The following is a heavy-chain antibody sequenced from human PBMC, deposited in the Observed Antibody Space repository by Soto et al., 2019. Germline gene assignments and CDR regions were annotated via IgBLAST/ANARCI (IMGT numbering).Heavy chain of an antibody. D-gene: IGHD3-3*01. V-gene: IGHV3-23*04. Sequence: EVQLVESGGGLIQPGGSLRLSCAASGFTVSGNYMSWVRQAPGKGLEWVSVISGSGGSTYYADSVKGRFTISRDNSKNTLYLQMNSLRAEDTAVYYCAKDYDFWFDAFDIWGQGTMVTVSS. J-gene: IGHJ3*02. CDR1: GFTVSGNY. CDR3: AKDYDFWFDAFDI. CDR2: ISGSGGST.